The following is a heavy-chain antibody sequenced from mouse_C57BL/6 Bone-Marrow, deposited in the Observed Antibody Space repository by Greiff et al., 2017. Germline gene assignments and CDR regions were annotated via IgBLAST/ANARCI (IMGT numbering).Heavy chain of an antibody. CDR2: LNPGSGDT. CDR3: ARSKNWDSWFAY. Sequence: QVQLQQPGAELVRPRTSVKVSCKASGYAFTTYLTQWVKQRPEQGLEWLGVLNPGSGDTNYNEKFKGKATLTADKSSSPAYMQLSSLTSEDSAVYFCARSKNWDSWFAYGGQGTLVTVSA. D-gene: IGHD4-1*01. CDR1: GYAFTTYL. J-gene: IGHJ3*01. V-gene: IGHV1-54*01.